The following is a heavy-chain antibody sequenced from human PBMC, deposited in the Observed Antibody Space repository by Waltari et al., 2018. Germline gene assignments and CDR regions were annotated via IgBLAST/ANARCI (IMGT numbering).Heavy chain of an antibody. CDR3: AKGHISNDFWSGSLDF. Sequence: EVQVVESGGGLVQPGRSLRLSCAASGFTFDDYSMHWVRQAPGKGVEWVSGKSWNSGSIGYADSVKGRFTISRDNAKNSLYLQMNSLRAEDMALYYCAKGHISNDFWSGSLDFWGQGTLVTVSS. D-gene: IGHD3-3*01. J-gene: IGHJ4*02. CDR1: GFTFDDYS. CDR2: KSWNSGSI. V-gene: IGHV3-9*03.